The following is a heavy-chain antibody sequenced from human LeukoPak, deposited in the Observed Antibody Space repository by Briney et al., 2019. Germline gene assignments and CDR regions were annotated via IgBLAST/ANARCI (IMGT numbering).Heavy chain of an antibody. CDR2: FDPEDGET. CDR3: ATDSKSSTSWVFGVVTGAEYFQH. Sequence: ASVKVSCKVSGYTLTELSMHWVRQAPGKGLEWMGGFDPEDGETIYAQKFQGRVTMTEDTSTDTAYMELSSLRSEDTAVYYCATDSKSSTSWVFGVVTGAEYFQHWGQGTLVTVSS. V-gene: IGHV1-24*01. CDR1: GYTLTELS. J-gene: IGHJ1*01. D-gene: IGHD3-3*01.